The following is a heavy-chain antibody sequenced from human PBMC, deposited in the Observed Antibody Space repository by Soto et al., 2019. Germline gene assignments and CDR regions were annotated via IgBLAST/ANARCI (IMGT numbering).Heavy chain of an antibody. CDR3: ARGIAAAGSYFDY. CDR1: GGSISSGGYY. V-gene: IGHV4-31*03. Sequence: PSETLSLTCTVSGGSISSGGYYWSWIRQHPGKGLEWIGYIYYSGSTYYNPSLKSRVTISVDTSKNQFSLKLSSVTAADTAVYYCARGIAAAGSYFDYWGQGTLVTVS. D-gene: IGHD6-13*01. CDR2: IYYSGST. J-gene: IGHJ4*02.